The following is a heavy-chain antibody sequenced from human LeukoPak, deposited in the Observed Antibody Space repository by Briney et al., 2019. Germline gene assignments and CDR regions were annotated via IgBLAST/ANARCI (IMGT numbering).Heavy chain of an antibody. D-gene: IGHD1-26*01. CDR2: IYYSGST. CDR3: ASTRRSGTYLEAFDI. V-gene: IGHV4-39*01. J-gene: IGHJ3*02. Sequence: KASETLSLTCSVSGDSIRSSSYYWGWIRQPPGKGLEWIGSIYYSGSTYYNPSLKNRATISVDTSKNQFSLKLTSVTAADTAVFYCASTRRSGTYLEAFDIWGQGTMVTLSS. CDR1: GDSIRSSSYY.